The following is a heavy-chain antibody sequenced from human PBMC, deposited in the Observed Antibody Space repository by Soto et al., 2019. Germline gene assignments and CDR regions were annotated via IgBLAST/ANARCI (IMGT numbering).Heavy chain of an antibody. CDR1: GGSISSSSYY. V-gene: IGHV4-39*01. J-gene: IGHJ5*02. CDR2: IYYSGST. Sequence: SETLSLTCTVSGGSISSSSYYWGWIRQPPGKGLEWIASIYYSGSTYYNLSLRSRLTMSVDTSKNQFSLKLSSVTAADTAVYYCARARIVVVPAARYNWFDPWGQGTLVTVSS. D-gene: IGHD2-2*01. CDR3: ARARIVVVPAARYNWFDP.